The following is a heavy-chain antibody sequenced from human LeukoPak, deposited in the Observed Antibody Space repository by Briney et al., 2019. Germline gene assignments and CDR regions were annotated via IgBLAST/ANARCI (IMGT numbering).Heavy chain of an antibody. D-gene: IGHD3-10*01. Sequence: GGSLRLSCAASGFSFSRYWMNWVRPAPGKGLEWVANIKGDGNEKNYVDSVRGRFSISRDNARNSLYLQMDSLRAEDTAVYYCAKEGAYPIITYDSWGQGALVTVSS. V-gene: IGHV3-7*01. CDR2: IKGDGNEK. CDR3: AKEGAYPIITYDS. CDR1: GFSFSRYW. J-gene: IGHJ5*01.